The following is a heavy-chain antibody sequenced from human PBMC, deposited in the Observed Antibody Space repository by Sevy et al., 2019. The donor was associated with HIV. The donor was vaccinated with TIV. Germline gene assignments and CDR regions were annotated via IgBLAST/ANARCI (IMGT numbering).Heavy chain of an antibody. J-gene: IGHJ3*02. Sequence: SETLSLTCAVYGGSFSGYYWSWIRQPPGKGLEWIGEINHSGSTNYNPSLKSRVTISVDTSKNQFSLKLSCVTAADTAVYYCARARSPPGYCSSTSCRYKVNAFDIWGQGTMVTVSS. CDR1: GGSFSGYY. D-gene: IGHD2-2*01. V-gene: IGHV4-34*01. CDR3: ARARSPPGYCSSTSCRYKVNAFDI. CDR2: INHSGST.